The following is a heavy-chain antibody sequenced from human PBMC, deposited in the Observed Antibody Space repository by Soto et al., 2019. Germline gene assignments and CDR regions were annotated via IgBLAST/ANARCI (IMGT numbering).Heavy chain of an antibody. CDR3: ARGATSPRY. Sequence: EVQLLESGGGLVQPGGSLRLSCAASGFTFSSYGMSWVRQAPGQGLEWVSAISSSGGSAYYADSVKGRFTISRDNSKNTLYLQMNSLRAEDTAVYYCARGATSPRYWGQGTLVTVSS. V-gene: IGHV3-23*01. J-gene: IGHJ4*02. CDR1: GFTFSSYG. CDR2: ISSSGGSA.